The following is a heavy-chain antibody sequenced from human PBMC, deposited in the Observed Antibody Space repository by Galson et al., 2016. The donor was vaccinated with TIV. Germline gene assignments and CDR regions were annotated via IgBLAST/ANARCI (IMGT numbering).Heavy chain of an antibody. Sequence: SLRLSCAASGFTFSNYAMSWVRQAPEKGLAWVAAVSHVGGATYYADSVRGRFTISRDDSKNTLYLQMSSLRADDTAIYYCARVTILRVSEWSFDHGGQGMLVTVSS. CDR2: VSHVGGAT. J-gene: IGHJ4*02. V-gene: IGHV3-23*01. CDR3: ARVTILRVSEWSFDH. D-gene: IGHD3-3*01. CDR1: GFTFSNYA.